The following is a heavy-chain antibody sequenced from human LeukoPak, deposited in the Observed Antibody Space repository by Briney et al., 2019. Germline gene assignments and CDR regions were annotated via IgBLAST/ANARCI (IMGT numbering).Heavy chain of an antibody. V-gene: IGHV1-2*02. CDR1: GYTFTGYY. Sequence: ASVKVSCKASGYTFTGYYMHWVRQAPGQGLEWMGWINPNSGGTNYAQKFQGRVTMTRDMSTSTVYMELSSLRSEDTAVYYCARDLNCSGGSCYSRGGWALRFDYWGQGTLVTVSS. J-gene: IGHJ4*02. CDR3: ARDLNCSGGSCYSRGGWALRFDY. D-gene: IGHD2-15*01. CDR2: INPNSGGT.